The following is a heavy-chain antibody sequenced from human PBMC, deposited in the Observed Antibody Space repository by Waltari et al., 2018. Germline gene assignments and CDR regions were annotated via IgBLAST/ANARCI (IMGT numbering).Heavy chain of an antibody. CDR1: VGTFSSYA. CDR2: IIPILGIA. D-gene: IGHD6-13*01. J-gene: IGHJ4*02. CDR3: ASIAAAGTYYFDY. Sequence: QVQLVQSGAEVKKPGSSVKVSCKASVGTFSSYAISWVRQAPGQGLEWMGGIIPILGIANYAQKFQGRVTITADKSTSTAYMELSSLRSEDTAVYYCASIAAAGTYYFDYWGQGTLVTVSS. V-gene: IGHV1-69*10.